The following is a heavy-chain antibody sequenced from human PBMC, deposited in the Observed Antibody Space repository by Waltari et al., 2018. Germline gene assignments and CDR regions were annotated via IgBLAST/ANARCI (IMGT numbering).Heavy chain of an antibody. CDR3: ARRGLWFRAPYYYYGMDV. Sequence: QVQLVQSGAAVKKPGSSVKVSCKAAGGTFSSYAISWVRQAPGQGLAWMGGIIPIFGTANYAQKFQSRGTITADESTRTAYMERSSVRSEDTAVYYCARRGLWFRAPYYYYGMDVWSEGTTVTVS. D-gene: IGHD3-10*01. V-gene: IGHV1-69*13. CDR1: GGTFSSYA. CDR2: IIPIFGTA. J-gene: IGHJ6*02.